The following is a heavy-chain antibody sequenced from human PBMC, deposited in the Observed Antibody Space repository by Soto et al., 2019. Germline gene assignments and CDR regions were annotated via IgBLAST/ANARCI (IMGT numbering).Heavy chain of an antibody. J-gene: IGHJ5*02. CDR1: GFTVSDNY. D-gene: IGHD5-12*01. CDR3: ARDKWLRFPGNWFDP. Sequence: EVQLVESGGGLVQPGGSLRLSCAATGFTVSDNYMIWVRQAPGKGLEWVSVIYTDGATYYADSVKGRFTISKDNSKNTLYLQMSSLRADDTALYYCARDKWLRFPGNWFDPWGQGTLVTVSS. V-gene: IGHV3-66*01. CDR2: IYTDGAT.